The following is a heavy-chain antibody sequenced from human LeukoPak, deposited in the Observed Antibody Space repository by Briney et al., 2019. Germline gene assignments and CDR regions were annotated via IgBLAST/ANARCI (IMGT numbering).Heavy chain of an antibody. CDR2: IIPILGIA. CDR3: ARDPDSGSYLNYYYYGMDV. CDR1: GGTFSSYA. J-gene: IGHJ6*02. Sequence: GASVKVSCKASGGTFSSYAISWVRQAPGQGLEWMGRIIPILGIANYAQKFQGRVTITADKSTSTAYMELSSLRSEDAAVYYCARDPDSGSYLNYYYYGMDVWGQGTTVTVSS. V-gene: IGHV1-69*04. D-gene: IGHD1-26*01.